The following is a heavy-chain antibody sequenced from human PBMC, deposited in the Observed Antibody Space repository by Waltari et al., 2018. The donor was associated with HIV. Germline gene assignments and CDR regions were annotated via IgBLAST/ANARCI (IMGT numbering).Heavy chain of an antibody. J-gene: IGHJ5*02. CDR2: INPNSGGT. V-gene: IGHV1-2*02. D-gene: IGHD3-22*01. CDR3: ARVFRGTVNYFDSRLGH. Sequence: QVQLVQSGAEVKKPGASVKVSCKASGYTFSDYYMQWVRQAPGQGLEWMGWINPNSGGTRYAEKVQGRVTMTRDTSISTAYMELSRLRFDDTAVYYCARVFRGTVNYFDSRLGHWGQGTLVTVSS. CDR1: GYTFSDYY.